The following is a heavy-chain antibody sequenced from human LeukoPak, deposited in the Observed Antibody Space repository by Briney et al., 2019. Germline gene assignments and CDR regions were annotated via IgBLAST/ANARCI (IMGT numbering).Heavy chain of an antibody. Sequence: GGSQTLSCAASGFTFSDYWMSWVRQAPGKGLEWVANIKQDGSEKYYVDSVKGRCTISRDNAKNSLHLQMNSLRAEDTAVYYCARDPSAFYIWGQGTMVTVSS. J-gene: IGHJ3*02. CDR2: IKQDGSEK. CDR3: ARDPSAFYI. CDR1: GFTFSDYW. V-gene: IGHV3-7*05.